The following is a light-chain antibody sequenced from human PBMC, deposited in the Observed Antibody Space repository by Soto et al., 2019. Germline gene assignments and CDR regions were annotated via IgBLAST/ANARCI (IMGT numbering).Light chain of an antibody. CDR1: QSISTN. Sequence: EIVMTQSPATLSVSPGARATLSCRASQSISTNLAWYQHKPGQPPSLLIYGAATRATGVPARFSGSGSGTQFTLTITSLQSEDAATYYCLHDHTYPWTFGQGTKVEVK. CDR3: LHDHTYPWT. V-gene: IGKV3-15*01. CDR2: GAA. J-gene: IGKJ1*01.